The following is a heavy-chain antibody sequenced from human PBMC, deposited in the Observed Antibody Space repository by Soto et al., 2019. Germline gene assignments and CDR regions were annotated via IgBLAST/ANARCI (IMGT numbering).Heavy chain of an antibody. V-gene: IGHV4-34*01. CDR1: GGSFSGYY. CDR2: INHSGST. D-gene: IGHD3-3*01. Sequence: PSETLSLTCAVYGGSFSGYYWSWIRQPPGKGLEWIGEINHSGSTNYNPSLKSRVTISVDTSKNQFPLKLSSVTAADTAVYYCARGSKDYDFWSGYYTRDYFDYWGQGTLVTVSS. J-gene: IGHJ4*02. CDR3: ARGSKDYDFWSGYYTRDYFDY.